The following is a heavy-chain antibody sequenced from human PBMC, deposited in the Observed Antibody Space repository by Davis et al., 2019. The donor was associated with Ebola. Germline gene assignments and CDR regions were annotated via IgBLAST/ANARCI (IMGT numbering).Heavy chain of an antibody. J-gene: IGHJ2*01. CDR2: ISYDGSNK. D-gene: IGHD6-13*01. V-gene: IGHV3-30*18. CDR1: GFTFSSYG. CDR3: AKVEAAGL. Sequence: GESLKISCAASGFTFSSYGMHWVRQAPGKGLEWVIVISYDGSNKYYADSVKGRFTISRDNSKNTLYLQMNSLRAEDTAVYYCAKVEAAGLWGRGTLVTVSS.